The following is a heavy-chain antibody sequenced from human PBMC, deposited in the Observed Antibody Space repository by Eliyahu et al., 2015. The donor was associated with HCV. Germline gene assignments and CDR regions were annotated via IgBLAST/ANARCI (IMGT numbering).Heavy chain of an antibody. CDR1: GFTFRNYA. CDR3: ARGRFVFCSYVSDVWDCGNFDN. D-gene: IGHD3-16*01. CDR2: ISNNGDST. V-gene: IGHV3-64*01. J-gene: IGHJ4*02. Sequence: EAQLVESGGGLVQAGGSLRLSCAASGFTFRNYAMHWVRQAPGKGLEYVSAISNNGDSTYYANSVKDRFTISRDNSKNTLYLQMGSLRADDMAVYYCARGRFVFCSYVSDVWDCGNFDNWGQRTLVTVSS.